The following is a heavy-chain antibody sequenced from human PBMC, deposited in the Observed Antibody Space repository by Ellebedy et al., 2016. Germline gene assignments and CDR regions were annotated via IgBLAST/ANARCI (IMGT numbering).Heavy chain of an antibody. J-gene: IGHJ4*02. D-gene: IGHD6-6*01. CDR3: ARGVSSSIDY. V-gene: IGHV3-74*01. CDR2: INGDGSST. CDR1: GFTFSSYW. Sequence: GESLKISXAASGFTFSSYWMHWVRQAPGKGLVWVSRINGDGSSTTYADSVKGRFTISRDNAKNTLYLQMNSLRGEDTAVYYCARGVSSSIDYWGQGTLVTVSS.